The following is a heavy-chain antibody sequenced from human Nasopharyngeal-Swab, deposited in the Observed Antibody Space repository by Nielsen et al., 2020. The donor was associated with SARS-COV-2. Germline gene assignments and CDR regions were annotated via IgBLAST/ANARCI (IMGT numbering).Heavy chain of an antibody. Sequence: VRQPPGKGLEWVSGISGSGGTTYYADSVKGRFTISRDNSKNTLYLQMNSLRAEDTAVYYCARAPSSSWPLDYWGQGTLVTVSS. D-gene: IGHD6-13*01. V-gene: IGHV3-23*01. J-gene: IGHJ4*02. CDR2: ISGSGGTT. CDR3: ARAPSSSWPLDY.